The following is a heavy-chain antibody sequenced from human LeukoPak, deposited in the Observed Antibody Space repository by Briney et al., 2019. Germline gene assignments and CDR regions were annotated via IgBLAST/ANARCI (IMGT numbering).Heavy chain of an antibody. CDR1: GNYW. Sequence: GGSLRLSCAASGNYWMHWVRQAPGKGLVWVSHINSDGSWTSYADSVKGRFTISKDNAKNTVYLQMNSLRAEDTALYYCAKDIGYCSSTSCSQPWGQGTLVTVSS. CDR3: AKDIGYCSSTSCSQP. V-gene: IGHV3-74*01. CDR2: INSDGSWT. J-gene: IGHJ4*02. D-gene: IGHD2-2*01.